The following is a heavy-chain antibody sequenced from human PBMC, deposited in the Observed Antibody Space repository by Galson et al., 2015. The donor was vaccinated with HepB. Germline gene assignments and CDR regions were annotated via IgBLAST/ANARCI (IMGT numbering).Heavy chain of an antibody. Sequence: SLRLSCAASGFAFVSYDMHWVRQATGKGLEWVSSINTVGDPYYPGSVKGRFTISRENTKSSFYLQMNSQRVGDTALYYCARGRHYGDYWYFDLWGRGTLVTVSS. J-gene: IGHJ2*01. CDR1: GFAFVSYD. V-gene: IGHV3-13*05. D-gene: IGHD4-17*01. CDR3: ARGRHYGDYWYFDL. CDR2: INTVGDP.